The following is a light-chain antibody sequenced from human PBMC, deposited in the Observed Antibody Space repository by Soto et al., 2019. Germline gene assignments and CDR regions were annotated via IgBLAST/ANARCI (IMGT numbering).Light chain of an antibody. CDR1: RSNIGAGYA. Sequence: QSVLTQPPSVSGAPGKRVTISCPGSRSNIGAGYAVHWYQQLPGTAPKLLIYDNTNRPSGVPDRFSASESGTSASLAITGLQSEDEADYYCQSYDTSLSASVFGGGTKLTVL. CDR3: QSYDTSLSASV. V-gene: IGLV1-40*01. CDR2: DNT. J-gene: IGLJ2*01.